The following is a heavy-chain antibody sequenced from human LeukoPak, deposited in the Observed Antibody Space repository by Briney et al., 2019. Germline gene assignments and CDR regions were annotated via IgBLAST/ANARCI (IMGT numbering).Heavy chain of an antibody. D-gene: IGHD3-3*01. V-gene: IGHV1-18*04. CDR1: GYTFTSYY. CDR3: ARGHPNTHDFWSGYTV. J-gene: IGHJ4*02. CDR2: ISAYNGNT. Sequence: ASVKVSCKASGYTFTSYYMHWVRQAPGQGLEWMGWISAYNGNTNYAQKLQGRVTMTTDTSTSTAYMELRSLRSDDTAVYYCARGHPNTHDFWSGYTVWGQGTLVTVSS.